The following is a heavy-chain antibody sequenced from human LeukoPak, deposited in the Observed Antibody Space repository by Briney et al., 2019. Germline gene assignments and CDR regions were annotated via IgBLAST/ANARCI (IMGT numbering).Heavy chain of an antibody. CDR3: ARDGRRDGYNWETFDI. CDR2: IKQDGSEK. V-gene: IGHV3-7*05. J-gene: IGHJ3*02. D-gene: IGHD5-24*01. Sequence: GGSLILSCAASGFTFSSYWMSWVRQAPGKGLEWVANIKQDGSEKYYVDSVKGRFTISRDNAKNSLYLQMNSLRAEDTAVYYCARDGRRDGYNWETFDIWGQGTMVTVSS. CDR1: GFTFSSYW.